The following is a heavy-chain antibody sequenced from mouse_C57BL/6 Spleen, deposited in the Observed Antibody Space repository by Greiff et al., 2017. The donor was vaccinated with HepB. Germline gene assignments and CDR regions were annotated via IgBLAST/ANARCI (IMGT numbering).Heavy chain of an antibody. Sequence: VQLQESGPELVKPGASVKISCKASGYAFSSSWMNWVKQRPGKGLEWIGRIYPGDGDTNYNGKFKGKATLTADKSSSTAYMQLSSLTSEDSAVYFCAGYGMDYWGQGTSVTVSS. CDR1: GYAFSSSW. CDR2: IYPGDGDT. J-gene: IGHJ4*01. CDR3: AGYGMDY. V-gene: IGHV1-82*01. D-gene: IGHD1-1*01.